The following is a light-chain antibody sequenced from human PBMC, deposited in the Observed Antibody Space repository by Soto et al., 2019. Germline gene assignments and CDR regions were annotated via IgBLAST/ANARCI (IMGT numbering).Light chain of an antibody. Sequence: QTVVTQEPSLTVSTGGTVTLTCASRTGAVTSGNFPNWVPQKPGQVPKSLIYSTSDKHSWTPARFSGSLLGGKAALTLSSVQPEDEAEYDWLLYYGGALGVFGGGTKLTVL. CDR2: STS. J-gene: IGLJ2*01. CDR1: TGAVTSGNF. V-gene: IGLV7-43*01. CDR3: LLYYGGALGV.